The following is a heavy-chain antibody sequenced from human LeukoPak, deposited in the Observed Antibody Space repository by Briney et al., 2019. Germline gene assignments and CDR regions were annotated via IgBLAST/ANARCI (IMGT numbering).Heavy chain of an antibody. Sequence: KPSETLSLTCTVSGGSISSGGYYWSWIRQHPGKGLEWIGYIYYSGSTYYNPSLKSRVTISVDTSKNQFSLKLSSVTAADTAVYYCARENRSHGAFDIWCQGTMVTVSS. V-gene: IGHV4-31*03. J-gene: IGHJ3*02. CDR1: GGSISSGGYY. CDR2: IYYSGST. CDR3: ARENRSHGAFDI.